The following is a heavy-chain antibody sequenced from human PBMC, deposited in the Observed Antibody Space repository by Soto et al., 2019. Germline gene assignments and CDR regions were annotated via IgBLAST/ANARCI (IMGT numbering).Heavy chain of an antibody. Sequence: GGSLRLSCAASGFTFSSSGMHLVRQSPGKGLEWVAFISYDGSNKYYADSVKGRFTISRDNSKNTLYLQMNSLRAEDTAVYYCAKDLGSSYLYWGQGTLVTVSS. J-gene: IGHJ4*02. D-gene: IGHD2-2*01. CDR2: ISYDGSNK. CDR3: AKDLGSSYLY. CDR1: GFTFSSSG. V-gene: IGHV3-30*18.